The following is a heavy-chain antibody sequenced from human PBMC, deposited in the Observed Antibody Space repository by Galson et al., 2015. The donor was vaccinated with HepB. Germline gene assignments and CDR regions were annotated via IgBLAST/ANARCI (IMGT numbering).Heavy chain of an antibody. D-gene: IGHD6-19*01. CDR2: IPYDGSYK. V-gene: IGHV3-30-3*01. CDR3: AREGMAGTLDY. Sequence: SLRLSCAASGFTFSSYAMHWVRQAPGKGLQWVAIIPYDGSYKYYADSVKGRLTISRDNSKNTLYLQMSSLRAEDTAVYYCAREGMAGTLDYWGQGTLITVSS. J-gene: IGHJ4*02. CDR1: GFTFSSYA.